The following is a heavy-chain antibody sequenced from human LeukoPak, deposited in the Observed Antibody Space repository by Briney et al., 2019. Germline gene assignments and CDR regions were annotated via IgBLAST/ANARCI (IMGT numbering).Heavy chain of an antibody. J-gene: IGHJ5*02. CDR1: GGSISSGDYY. Sequence: SQTLSLTCTVSGGSISSGDYYWSWIRQPPGKGLEWIGYIYYSGSTYYNPSLKSRVTISVDTSKNQFSLKLSSVTAADTAVYYCARDSSPWGTGEFDPWGQGNLVTVSS. CDR3: ARDSSPWGTGEFDP. CDR2: IYYSGST. V-gene: IGHV4-30-4*08. D-gene: IGHD3-16*01.